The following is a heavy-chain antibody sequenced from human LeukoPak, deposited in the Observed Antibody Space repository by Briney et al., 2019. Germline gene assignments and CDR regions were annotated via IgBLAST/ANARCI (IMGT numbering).Heavy chain of an antibody. V-gene: IGHV4-34*01. CDR3: AREREDIVVVPAAIRRDWFDP. D-gene: IGHD2-2*02. J-gene: IGHJ5*02. CDR2: INHSGSA. Sequence: SETLCLTCAAYGGSFSGYYWSWIRQPPGKGLEWIGQINHSGSANYNPSLKSRVIISVDTAKKQFSLKLSYVTAADTAVYYCAREREDIVVVPAAIRRDWFDPWGQGTLVTVSS. CDR1: GGSFSGYY.